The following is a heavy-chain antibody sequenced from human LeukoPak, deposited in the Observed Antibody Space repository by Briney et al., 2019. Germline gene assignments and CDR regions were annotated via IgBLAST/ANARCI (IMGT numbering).Heavy chain of an antibody. Sequence: SETLSLTCTVPGGSISSYYWSWIRQPPGKGLEWIGYIYYGGSTNYNPSLKSRVTISVDTSKNQFSLKLSSVTAADTAVYYCARDRGYYYGSGSRLPYNWFDPWGQGTLVTVSS. CDR1: GGSISSYY. D-gene: IGHD3-10*01. CDR3: ARDRGYYYGSGSRLPYNWFDP. CDR2: IYYGGST. V-gene: IGHV4-59*01. J-gene: IGHJ5*02.